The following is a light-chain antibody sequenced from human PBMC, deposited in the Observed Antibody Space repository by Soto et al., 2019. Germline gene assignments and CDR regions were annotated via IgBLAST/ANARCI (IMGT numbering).Light chain of an antibody. CDR3: SSYTSSSTLSV. CDR1: SRDVGGYNY. J-gene: IGLJ1*01. Sequence: QSVLTQPASVSGSPGQGITISCTGNSRDVGGYNYVSWYQQHPGKAPKLMIYDVSNRPSGVSNRFSASKSGNTASLTISGLQAEDEADYYCSSYTSSSTLSVFGTGTKVTVL. CDR2: DVS. V-gene: IGLV2-14*01.